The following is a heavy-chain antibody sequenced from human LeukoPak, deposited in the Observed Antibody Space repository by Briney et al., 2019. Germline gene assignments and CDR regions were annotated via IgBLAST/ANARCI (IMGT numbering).Heavy chain of an antibody. J-gene: IGHJ4*02. D-gene: IGHD3-10*01. CDR3: ARDKVNYYGSGSYARTIDY. Sequence: ASVKVSCKASGYTFTGYYMHWVRQAPGQGLEWMAWINPNSGGTNYAQKFQGRVTMTRDTSISTAYMELSRLRSDDTAVYYCARDKVNYYGSGSYARTIDYWGQGTLVTVSS. V-gene: IGHV1-2*02. CDR1: GYTFTGYY. CDR2: INPNSGGT.